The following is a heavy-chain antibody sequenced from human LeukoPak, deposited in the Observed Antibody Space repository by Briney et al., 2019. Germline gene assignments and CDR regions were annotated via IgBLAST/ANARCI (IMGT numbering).Heavy chain of an antibody. Sequence: GASVKVSCKASGYTFTDYYMHWVQQAPGKGLEWMGGIIPIFGTANYAQKFQGRVTITADESTSTAYMELSSLRSEDTAVYYCASMVRGDDWGQGTLVTVSS. CDR1: GYTFTDYY. J-gene: IGHJ4*02. V-gene: IGHV1-69*13. CDR3: ASMVRGDD. D-gene: IGHD3-10*01. CDR2: IIPIFGTA.